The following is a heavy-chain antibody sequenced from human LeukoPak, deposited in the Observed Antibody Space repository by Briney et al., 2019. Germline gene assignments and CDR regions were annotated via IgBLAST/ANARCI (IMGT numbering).Heavy chain of an antibody. V-gene: IGHV3-48*03. CDR2: IKNGGSTI. CDR1: GFTFSSYQ. Sequence: GGSLRLSCAGSGFTFSSYQMHWVRQAPGKGLEWVSYIKNGGSTIFYADSVKGRFTISRDDAKKSLYLQMNTLRAEDTAIYYCARETRGAFGYWGQGTLVTVSS. J-gene: IGHJ4*02. D-gene: IGHD4/OR15-4a*01. CDR3: ARETRGAFGY.